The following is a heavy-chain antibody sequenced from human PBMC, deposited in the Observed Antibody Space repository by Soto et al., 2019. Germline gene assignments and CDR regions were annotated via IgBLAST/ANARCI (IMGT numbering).Heavy chain of an antibody. D-gene: IGHD6-19*01. CDR2: IYYSGST. CDR1: GGSLSSHY. Sequence: QVQLQESGPGLVKPSETLSLTCTVSGGSLSSHYWTWIRQPPGKGLEWIGYIYYSGSTNYNPSLKSRVTMSVDTSKNQFSLTLASVTAADTALYYCARGGWSLDLWGQGTLVTVSS. J-gene: IGHJ5*02. CDR3: ARGGWSLDL. V-gene: IGHV4-59*11.